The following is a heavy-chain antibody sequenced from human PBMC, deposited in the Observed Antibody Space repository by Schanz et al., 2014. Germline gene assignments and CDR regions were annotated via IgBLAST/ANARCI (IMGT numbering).Heavy chain of an antibody. CDR2: INSRSNFI. V-gene: IGHV3-21*01. J-gene: IGHJ3*02. CDR3: AGAVATIRADSFDI. CDR1: GFTFSGYA. Sequence: EVQLVESGGGLVRPGGSLRLSCTTSGFTFSGYAMSWVRQAPKGLEWVSSINSRSNFIYYADSVKGRFTISRDNAKNSLYLQMNSLRAEDTAVYYCAGAVATIRADSFDIWGQGTMVAVSS. D-gene: IGHD5-12*01.